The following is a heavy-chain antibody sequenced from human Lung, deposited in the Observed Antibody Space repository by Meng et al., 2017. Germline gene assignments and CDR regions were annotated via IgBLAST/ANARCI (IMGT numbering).Heavy chain of an antibody. D-gene: IGHD4-11*01. J-gene: IGHJ4*02. Sequence: VQLSHCGAGWLTPSETLSLTWVVSGGSFRDYYWRWIRQPPGKVLEWIGEINHSGSTNYNPSLESRATIPVDTSQNNLSLKLSSVTAADSAVYYCARGPTTMAHDFDYWGQGTLVTVSS. CDR1: GGSFRDYY. CDR3: ARGPTTMAHDFDY. CDR2: INHSGST. V-gene: IGHV4-34*01.